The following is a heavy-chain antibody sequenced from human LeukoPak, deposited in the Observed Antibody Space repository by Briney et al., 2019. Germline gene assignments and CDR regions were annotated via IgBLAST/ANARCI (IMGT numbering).Heavy chain of an antibody. J-gene: IGHJ6*03. CDR3: AREESQEVTYYDVLTGETSNSYYYYYMDV. Sequence: ASVKVSCKASGYTFTKYAISWVRQAPGQGLEWMGWICPYNGDTNYPHKLQGRVTMTADTSTSTASMELRSLRSDDTAVYYCAREESQEVTYYDVLTGETSNSYYYYYMDVWGKGTTVTVSS. CDR1: GYTFTKYA. V-gene: IGHV1-18*01. CDR2: ICPYNGDT. D-gene: IGHD3-9*01.